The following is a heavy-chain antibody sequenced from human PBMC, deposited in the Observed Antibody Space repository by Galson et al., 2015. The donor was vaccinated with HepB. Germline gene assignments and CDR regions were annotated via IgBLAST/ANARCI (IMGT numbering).Heavy chain of an antibody. CDR1: GYTFTSYG. CDR3: VRGGKTVPGTPFWY. Sequence: QSGAEVKKPGESLKISCKASGYTFTSYGITWVRQAPGQGLEWMGWISADNGNTNYAQKVQDRVTMTTDTSTSTTYLGLRGLRSDDTAVYYCVRGGKTVPGTPFWYWGQGTLVSVSS. D-gene: IGHD6-19*01. J-gene: IGHJ4*02. CDR2: ISADNGNT. V-gene: IGHV1-18*04.